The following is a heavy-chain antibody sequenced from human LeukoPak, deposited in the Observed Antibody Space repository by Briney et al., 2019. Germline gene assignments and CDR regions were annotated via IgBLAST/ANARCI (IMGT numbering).Heavy chain of an antibody. D-gene: IGHD1-26*01. V-gene: IGHV3-21*01. CDR2: INSDGIWI. CDR1: GFSFSTYS. Sequence: PGGSLRLSCAASGFSFSTYSTNWVRQAPGKGLEWVSSINSDGIWIYYADSVKGRFTISRDNARNSLYLQMNSLRVEDTAVYYCARDAGGRTQREGWFDPWGQGTLVTVSS. J-gene: IGHJ5*02. CDR3: ARDAGGRTQREGWFDP.